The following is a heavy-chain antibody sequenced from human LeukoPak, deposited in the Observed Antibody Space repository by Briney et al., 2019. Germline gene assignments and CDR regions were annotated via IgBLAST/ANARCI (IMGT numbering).Heavy chain of an antibody. CDR1: GGSISSSSYY. CDR3: ASEYGTITMVRGVINY. J-gene: IGHJ4*02. CDR2: IYYSGST. V-gene: IGHV4-39*01. D-gene: IGHD3-10*01. Sequence: PSETLSLTCTVSGGSISSSSYYLGWIHQPPGKGLEWIGSIYYSGSTYYNPSLKSRVTISVDTSKNQFSLKLSSVTAADTAVYYCASEYGTITMVRGVINYWGQGTLVTVSS.